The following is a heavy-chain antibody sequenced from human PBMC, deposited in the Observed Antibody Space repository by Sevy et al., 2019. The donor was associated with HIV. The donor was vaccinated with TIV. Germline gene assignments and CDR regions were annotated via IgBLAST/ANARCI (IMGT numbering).Heavy chain of an antibody. CDR3: ARGGKELLWSIPLIDY. V-gene: IGHV3-33*01. CDR2: IWYDGSNK. CDR1: GFTFSSYG. Sequence: GGSLRLSCAASGFTFSSYGMHWVRQAPGKGLEWVAVIWYDGSNKYYADSVKGRFTISRDNSKNTLYLQMNSLRAEDTAVYYCARGGKELLWSIPLIDYWGQGTLVTVSS. D-gene: IGHD3-10*01. J-gene: IGHJ4*02.